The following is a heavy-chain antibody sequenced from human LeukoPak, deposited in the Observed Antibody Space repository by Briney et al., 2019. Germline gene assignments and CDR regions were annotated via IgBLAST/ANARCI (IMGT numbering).Heavy chain of an antibody. V-gene: IGHV4-4*07. CDR2: IYTSGST. CDR3: AREGGSYSKDSWFDP. D-gene: IGHD1-26*01. J-gene: IGHJ5*02. Sequence: SETLSLTCTVSGGSISSYYWSWIRQPAGKGLEWIGRIYTSGSTNYNPSLKSRVTMSVDTSKNQFSLKLSSVTAADTAVYYCAREGGSYSKDSWFDPWGQGTLVTVSS. CDR1: GGSISSYY.